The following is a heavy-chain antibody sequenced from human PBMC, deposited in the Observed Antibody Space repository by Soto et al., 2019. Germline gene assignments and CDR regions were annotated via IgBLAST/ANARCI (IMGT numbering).Heavy chain of an antibody. CDR3: ASNYDSSGYYYTRDAFDI. D-gene: IGHD3-22*01. CDR1: GGSISSGCYY. Sequence: SETLSLTCTVSGGSISSGCYYRSWIRQPPGKGLEWIGEINHSGSTNYNPSLKSQVTISVDTSKNQFSLKLSSVTAADTAVYYCASNYDSSGYYYTRDAFDIWGQGTMVT. V-gene: IGHV4-39*07. J-gene: IGHJ3*02. CDR2: INHSGST.